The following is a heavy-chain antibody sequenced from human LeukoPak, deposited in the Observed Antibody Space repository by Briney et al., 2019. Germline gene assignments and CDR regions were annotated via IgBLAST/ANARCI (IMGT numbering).Heavy chain of an antibody. D-gene: IGHD3-3*01. V-gene: IGHV4-34*01. CDR1: GGSFSGYY. CDR3: ARRGFSRGYFDY. CDR2: ISHSGST. J-gene: IGHJ4*02. Sequence: PSETLSLTCAVYGGSFSGYYWSWIRQPPGKGLEWIGEISHSGSTNYNPSLKSRVTISVDTSKNQFSLKLSSVTAADTAVYYCARRGFSRGYFDYWGQGTLVTVSS.